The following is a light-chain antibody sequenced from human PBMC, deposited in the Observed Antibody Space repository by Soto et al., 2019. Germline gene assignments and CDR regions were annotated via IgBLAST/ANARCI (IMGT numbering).Light chain of an antibody. Sequence: EIVMTQSPATLSVSPGERATLSCRASQSVNSNYLAWHQQKPGQAPRLLIYGVSSRATGIPDRFSGSGSGTDFTLTISRLEPEDFAVYYCQQYGNSGVTFGPGTKVDNK. J-gene: IGKJ3*01. CDR1: QSVNSNY. CDR3: QQYGNSGVT. V-gene: IGKV3-20*01. CDR2: GVS.